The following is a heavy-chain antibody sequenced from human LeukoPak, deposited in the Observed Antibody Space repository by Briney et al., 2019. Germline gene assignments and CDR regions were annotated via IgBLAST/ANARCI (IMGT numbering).Heavy chain of an antibody. V-gene: IGHV1-2*02. Sequence: ASVKVSCKASGYTFTAYCVHWVRQAPGQGLEWMGWINPNSGDTSSAQKFQGRVTMTRDTSISTVYMELSSLRSDDTAVYYCARDYIDPGNYTPLGYWGQGTLVTVSS. CDR3: ARDYIDPGNYTPLGY. CDR2: INPNSGDT. J-gene: IGHJ4*02. D-gene: IGHD1-7*01. CDR1: GYTFTAYC.